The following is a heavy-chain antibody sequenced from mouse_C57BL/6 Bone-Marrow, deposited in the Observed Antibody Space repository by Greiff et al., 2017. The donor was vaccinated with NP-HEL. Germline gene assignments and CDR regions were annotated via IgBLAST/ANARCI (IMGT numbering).Heavy chain of an antibody. Sequence: DVHLVESGAELVKPGASVKLSCTASGFNIKDYYMHWVKQRTEQGLEWIRRIDPEDGETKYAPKFQGKATITADTSSNTAYLQLSSLTSEDTAVYYCARGYGSSWFAYWGQGTLVTVSA. CDR3: ARGYGSSWFAY. D-gene: IGHD1-1*02. CDR1: GFNIKDYY. CDR2: IDPEDGET. J-gene: IGHJ3*01. V-gene: IGHV14-2*01.